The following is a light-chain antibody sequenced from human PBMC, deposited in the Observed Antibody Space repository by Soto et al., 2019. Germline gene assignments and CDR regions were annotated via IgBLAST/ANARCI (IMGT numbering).Light chain of an antibody. V-gene: IGKV1-39*01. Sequence: DLQMTQSPSSLSASVGDKVTITCRASRDISDYLNWFQHKPGRAPKLLIYAAPTLQVGVPTRFRGSGSASGTHYTLTITSLQPEDSATYYCQQSYSPPLTFGGGTRVEI. CDR2: AAP. J-gene: IGKJ4*01. CDR1: RDISDY. CDR3: QQSYSPPLT.